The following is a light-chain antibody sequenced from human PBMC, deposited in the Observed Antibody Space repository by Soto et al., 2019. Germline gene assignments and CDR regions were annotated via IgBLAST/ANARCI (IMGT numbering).Light chain of an antibody. CDR1: SSDVGIYNL. CDR2: EGN. J-gene: IGLJ2*01. V-gene: IGLV2-23*01. Sequence: QPVLTQPASVSGSPGQSITISCTGTSSDVGIYNLVSWYQQHPGKAPKLMIFEGNKRPSGVSNRFSGSKSGNTASLTISGLQAEDEADYYCCSYADSSTFVIFGGGTKVTVL. CDR3: CSYADSSTFVI.